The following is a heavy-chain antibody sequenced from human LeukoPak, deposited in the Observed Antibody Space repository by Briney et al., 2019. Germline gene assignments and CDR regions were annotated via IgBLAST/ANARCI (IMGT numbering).Heavy chain of an antibody. CDR3: ARGLYRRDGWYFDY. J-gene: IGHJ4*02. CDR1: GGSISSGSYY. V-gene: IGHV4-61*02. CDR2: IYTSGST. Sequence: SETLSLTCTVSGGSISSGSYYWSWIRQPAGKGLEWIGRIYTSGSTNYNPSLKSRVTISVDTSKNQFSLKLSSVTAADTAVYYCARGLYRRDGWYFDYWGQGTLVTVSS. D-gene: IGHD2-2*02.